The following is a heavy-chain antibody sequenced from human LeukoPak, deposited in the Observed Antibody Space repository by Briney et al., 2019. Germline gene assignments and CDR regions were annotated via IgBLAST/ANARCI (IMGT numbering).Heavy chain of an antibody. CDR2: IDPSDSYT. D-gene: IGHD3-22*01. J-gene: IGHJ4*02. CDR1: GYSFTSYW. V-gene: IGHV5-10-1*01. CDR3: ARHPALNYYDCSGYYDY. Sequence: GESLRISCKGSGYSFTSYWISWVRQMPGKGLEWMGRIDPSDSYTNYSPSFQGHVTISADKSISTAYLQWSSLKASDTAMYYCARHPALNYYDCSGYYDYWGQATLVTVSS.